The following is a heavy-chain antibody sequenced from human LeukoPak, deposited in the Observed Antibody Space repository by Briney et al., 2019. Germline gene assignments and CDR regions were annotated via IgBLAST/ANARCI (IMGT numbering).Heavy chain of an antibody. Sequence: PGGSLRLSCAASGFIFSDYYMSWIRQAPGKGLEWVSYINSGGNSIYNADSVKGRFTISRDNAKNSLYLQMNSLRAEDTAVYYCARGPAPTLFYFDYWGQGTLVTVSP. CDR1: GFIFSDYY. D-gene: IGHD2-2*01. CDR2: INSGGNSI. V-gene: IGHV3-11*01. J-gene: IGHJ4*02. CDR3: ARGPAPTLFYFDY.